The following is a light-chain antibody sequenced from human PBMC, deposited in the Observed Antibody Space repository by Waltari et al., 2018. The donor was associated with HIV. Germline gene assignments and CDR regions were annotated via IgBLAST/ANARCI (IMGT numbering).Light chain of an antibody. CDR1: SSNTGRNT. J-gene: IGLJ2*01. CDR3: AAWDDSLNGRV. CDR2: SNN. Sequence: QSVLTQPPSASGTPGQRVTISCSGRSSNTGRNTVTWYQQLPGTAPKLLIYSNNQRPSGVPDRFSGSKSGTSASLAISGLQSEDEADYYCAAWDDSLNGRVFGGGTKLTVL. V-gene: IGLV1-44*01.